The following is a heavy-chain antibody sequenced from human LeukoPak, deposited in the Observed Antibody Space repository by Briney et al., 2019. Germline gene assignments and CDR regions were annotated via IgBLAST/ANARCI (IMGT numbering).Heavy chain of an antibody. D-gene: IGHD5-18*01. CDR3: AKGAGGFSYYNWFDP. Sequence: SETLSLTCTVSGVSISSSNSYWGWIRQPPGKGLEWIGNIYYSGTTHYSPSLESRVTISVDTSKNQFSLKVASVTAADTAIYYCAKGAGGFSYYNWFDPWGQGTLVTVSS. J-gene: IGHJ5*02. CDR2: IYYSGTT. V-gene: IGHV4-39*07. CDR1: GVSISSSNSY.